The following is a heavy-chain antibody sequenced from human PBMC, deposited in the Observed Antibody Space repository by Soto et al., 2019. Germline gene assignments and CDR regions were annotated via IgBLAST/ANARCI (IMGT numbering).Heavy chain of an antibody. CDR2: ISSSGSTI. V-gene: IGHV3-11*01. D-gene: IGHD2-8*01. J-gene: IGHJ6*02. CDR3: ARVLLAYCTNGVCPLFPGMDV. CDR1: GFTFSDYY. Sequence: QVQLVESGGGLVKPGGSLRLSCAASGFTFSDYYMSWIRQAPGKGLEWVSYISSSGSTIYYADSVKGRFTISRDNAKNSLYLQMNSLRAEDTAVYYCARVLLAYCTNGVCPLFPGMDVWGQGTTVTVSS.